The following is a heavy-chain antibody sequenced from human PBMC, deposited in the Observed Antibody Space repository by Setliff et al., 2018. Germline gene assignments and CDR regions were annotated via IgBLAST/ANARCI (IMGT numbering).Heavy chain of an antibody. J-gene: IGHJ5*02. CDR3: AKADEGPRRASGSYYPLLRFDP. CDR1: GGSISGYY. Sequence: SETLSLTCTVSGGSISGYYWSWIRQPSGKELEWIGYIYYTGTTNYNPSLKSRVTISVDTSKNQFSLKLSSVTAADTALYYCAKADEGPRRASGSYYPLLRFDPWGQGTLVTVPQ. D-gene: IGHD3-10*01. CDR2: IYYTGTT. V-gene: IGHV4-59*01.